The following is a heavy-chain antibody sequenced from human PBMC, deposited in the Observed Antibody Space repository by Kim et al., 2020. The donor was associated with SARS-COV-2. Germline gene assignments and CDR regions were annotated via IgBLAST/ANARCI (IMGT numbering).Heavy chain of an antibody. V-gene: IGHV3-74*01. CDR2: INADGTTT. CDR1: GFTFGSYW. D-gene: IGHD2-21*01. Sequence: GGSLRLSCVGAGFTFGSYWLHWVRQAPGKGLVCVSRINADGTTTHYADSVKGRFTTSRDNSKHTLYLQMDSLRADDTAVYYCVRSLGDDAFDSWGQGTMVTVSS. CDR3: VRSLGDDAFDS. J-gene: IGHJ3*02.